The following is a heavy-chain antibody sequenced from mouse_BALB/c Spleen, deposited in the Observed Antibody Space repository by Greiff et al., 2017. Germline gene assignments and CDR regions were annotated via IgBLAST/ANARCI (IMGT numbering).Heavy chain of an antibody. V-gene: IGHV5-6-5*01. Sequence: EVHLVESGGGLVKPGGSLKLSCAASGFTFSSYAMSWVRQTPGKRLEWVASISSGGSTYYPDSVKGRFTISRDNARNILYLQMSSLRSEDTAMYYCARGGITTATAYWGQGTLVTVS. CDR3: ARGGITTATAY. D-gene: IGHD1-2*01. J-gene: IGHJ3*01. CDR2: ISSGGST. CDR1: GFTFSSYA.